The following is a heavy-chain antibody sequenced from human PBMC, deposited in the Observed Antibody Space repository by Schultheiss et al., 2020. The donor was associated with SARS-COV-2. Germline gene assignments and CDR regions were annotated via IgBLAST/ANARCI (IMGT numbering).Heavy chain of an antibody. CDR2: IYYSGST. CDR1: GGSFSGYY. V-gene: IGHV4-34*01. D-gene: IGHD3-16*01. J-gene: IGHJ6*02. Sequence: SETLSLTCAVYGGSFSGYYWSWIRQPPGKGLEWIGYIYYSGSTNYNPSLKSRVTMSVDTSKNQFSLKLSSVTAADTAVYYCARHAYGGEAVWGQGTTVTVSS. CDR3: ARHAYGGEAV.